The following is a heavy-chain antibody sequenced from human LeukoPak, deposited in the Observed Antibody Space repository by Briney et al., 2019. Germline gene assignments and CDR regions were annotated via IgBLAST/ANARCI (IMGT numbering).Heavy chain of an antibody. D-gene: IGHD6-6*01. Sequence: PGGSLRLSCAASGFTISTYGMHWVRQAPGKGLEWVALISYDGSDKYYADSVKGRFTISRDNSKSSLYLQVNSLRAEDTAVYFCARDPGPSTAAWGAFDIWGQGTVVTVSS. V-gene: IGHV3-30*03. CDR2: ISYDGSDK. CDR3: ARDPGPSTAAWGAFDI. J-gene: IGHJ3*02. CDR1: GFTISTYG.